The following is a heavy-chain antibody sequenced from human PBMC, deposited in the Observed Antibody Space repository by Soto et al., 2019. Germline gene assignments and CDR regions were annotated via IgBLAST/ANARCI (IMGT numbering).Heavy chain of an antibody. V-gene: IGHV3-30*18. CDR1: GFTFSSYG. Sequence: QVQLVESGGGVVQPGRSLRLSCAASGFTFSSYGMHWVRQAPGKGLEWVAVISYDGSNKYYADSVKGRFTISRDNSKNTLYLQMNSLRAEDTAVYYCAKELGYSSSFEYWGQGTLVTVS. CDR3: AKELGYSSSFEY. D-gene: IGHD6-13*01. J-gene: IGHJ4*02. CDR2: ISYDGSNK.